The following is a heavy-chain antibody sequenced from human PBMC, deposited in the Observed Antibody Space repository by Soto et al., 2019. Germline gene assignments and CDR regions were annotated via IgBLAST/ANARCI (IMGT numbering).Heavy chain of an antibody. D-gene: IGHD6-19*01. V-gene: IGHV4-59*01. CDR3: ARARSGAVAAIDY. CDR1: GGSISSYY. Sequence: QVQLQESGPGLVKPSETLSLTCTVSGGSISSYYWSWIRQPPGKGLEWIGYIYYSGSTNYNPSLKSRVTMSVDTSKNQFSLKLSAVTAADTAVYYCARARSGAVAAIDYWGQGNLVTVSS. J-gene: IGHJ4*02. CDR2: IYYSGST.